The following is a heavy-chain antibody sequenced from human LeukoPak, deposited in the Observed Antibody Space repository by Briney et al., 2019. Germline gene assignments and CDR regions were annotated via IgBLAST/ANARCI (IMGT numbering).Heavy chain of an antibody. CDR1: GFTFSSYG. D-gene: IGHD6-13*01. CDR2: ISYDGSNK. J-gene: IGHJ4*02. Sequence: GGSLRLSCAASGFTFSSYGMHWVRQAPGKGLEWVAVISYDGSNKYYADFVKGRFTISRDNSKNTLYLQMNSLRAEDTAVYYCAKDQGYSSSWYWGYYFDYWGQGTLVTVSS. CDR3: AKDQGYSSSWYWGYYFDY. V-gene: IGHV3-30*18.